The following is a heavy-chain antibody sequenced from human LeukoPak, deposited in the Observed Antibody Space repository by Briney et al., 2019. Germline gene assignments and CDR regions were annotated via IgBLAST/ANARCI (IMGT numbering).Heavy chain of an antibody. CDR3: AKVGLPYYFYYMDV. D-gene: IGHD2/OR15-2a*01. J-gene: IGHJ6*03. V-gene: IGHV3-30*02. Sequence: GRSLRLSCAASGFTFSSYAMHWVRQAPGKGLEWVTFIRFDGSNKYYADSVKGRFTISRDNSKNTLYLQMNSLRAEDAAVYYCAKVGLPYYFYYMDVWGKGTTVTVSS. CDR1: GFTFSSYA. CDR2: IRFDGSNK.